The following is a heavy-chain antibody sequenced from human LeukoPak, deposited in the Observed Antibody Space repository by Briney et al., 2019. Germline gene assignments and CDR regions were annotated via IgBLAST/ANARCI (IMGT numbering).Heavy chain of an antibody. V-gene: IGHV4-59*08. Sequence: PSETLPLTCTVSGGSISSYYWIWIRQPPGKGLEWIGYIYYSGSTNYNPSLKSRVTISVDTSKNQFSLKLSSVTAADTAVYYCARHRGSYYYYYGMDVWGQGTTVTVSS. J-gene: IGHJ6*02. D-gene: IGHD1-26*01. CDR3: ARHRGSYYYYYGMDV. CDR1: GGSISSYY. CDR2: IYYSGST.